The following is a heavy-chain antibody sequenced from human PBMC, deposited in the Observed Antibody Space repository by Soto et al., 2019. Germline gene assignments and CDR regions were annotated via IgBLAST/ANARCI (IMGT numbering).Heavy chain of an antibody. CDR3: AHRQRIIRYFDLGYFDS. J-gene: IGHJ4*02. CDR2: IYWDDDR. V-gene: IGHV2-5*02. Sequence: QITLKESGPTLLKPTQTLTLTCTFSGFSFISSGEGVGWIRQPPGKALEWLALIYWDDDRRYNPSLENRLTINKDNDTSRRQVFLTLTDVDPADTATYYCAHRQRIIRYFDLGYFDSWGQGAPVTVSS. CDR1: GFSFISSGEG. D-gene: IGHD3-9*01.